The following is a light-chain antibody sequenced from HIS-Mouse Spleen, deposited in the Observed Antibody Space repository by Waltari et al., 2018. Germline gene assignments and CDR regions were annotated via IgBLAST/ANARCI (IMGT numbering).Light chain of an antibody. CDR2: STS. Sequence: QTVVTQEPSLTVSPGGTVTLTCASSTGAVPSGDYPNRFQHKPGHSPSALIYSTSNKHPWTPARFSGSLLGGKAALTLSGVQPEDEAEYYCLLYYGGARVFGGGTKLTVL. CDR1: TGAVPSGDY. CDR3: LLYYGGARV. V-gene: IGLV7-43*01. J-gene: IGLJ2*01.